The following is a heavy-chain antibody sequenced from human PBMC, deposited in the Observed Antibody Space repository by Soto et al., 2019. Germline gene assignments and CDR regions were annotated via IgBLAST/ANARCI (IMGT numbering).Heavy chain of an antibody. CDR1: GGSFSGYF. CDR3: AGLPPWGNWFDP. Sequence: QVQLLQWGAGLLKPSETLSLTCTVYGGSFSGYFWTWIRQPPGKGLEWIGESNHSGSTNYNPSLKSRVTISVDTSTNQFSLKLTSVSAADTAVYYCAGLPPWGNWFDPWGQGTLVTVSS. CDR2: SNHSGST. V-gene: IGHV4-34*01. J-gene: IGHJ5*02. D-gene: IGHD3-16*01.